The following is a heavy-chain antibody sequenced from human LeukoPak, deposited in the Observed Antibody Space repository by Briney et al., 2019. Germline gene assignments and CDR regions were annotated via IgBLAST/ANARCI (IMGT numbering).Heavy chain of an antibody. Sequence: TPGGPLRLSCAASGFPFNYAYMRWVRQGPGKGLEWVGRLKSKPDGGTTDYAAPVKVRFTISRDDSKNTLYLQMNYLRTEDTAVYYCATDLSFYCSGGYCFLSHWGQGTLVTVSS. CDR1: GFPFNYAY. D-gene: IGHD2-15*01. V-gene: IGHV3-15*01. CDR2: LKSKPDGGTT. J-gene: IGHJ4*02. CDR3: ATDLSFYCSGGYCFLSH.